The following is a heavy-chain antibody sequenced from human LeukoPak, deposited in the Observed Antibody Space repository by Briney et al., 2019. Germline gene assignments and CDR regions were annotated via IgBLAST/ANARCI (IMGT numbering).Heavy chain of an antibody. CDR3: ARDFSPFCGGDCPADL. J-gene: IGHJ4*02. CDR1: GYTFTSYG. CDR2: ISVYNDKK. D-gene: IGHD2-21*02. V-gene: IGHV1-18*01. Sequence: ASVKVSCKTSGYTFTSYGITWVRQAPGQGLEWMGWISVYNDKKKYSQNFQDRVTLTTDTSTETAYLDLRSLTSDDTAVYYCARDFSPFCGGDCPADLWGRGTLVTVSS.